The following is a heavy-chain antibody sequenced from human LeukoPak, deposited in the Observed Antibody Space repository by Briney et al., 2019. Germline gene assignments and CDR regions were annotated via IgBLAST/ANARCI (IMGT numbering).Heavy chain of an antibody. D-gene: IGHD5-24*01. CDR3: ARDGYNHDAFDI. CDR1: GGSFSGYY. V-gene: IGHV4-34*01. CDR2: INHSGST. J-gene: IGHJ3*02. Sequence: SETLSLTCAVYGGSFSGYYWSWIRQPPGKGLEWIGEINHSGSTNYNPSLKSRVTISVDTSKNQFSLKLSSVTAADTAVYYCARDGYNHDAFDIWGQGTMVTVSS.